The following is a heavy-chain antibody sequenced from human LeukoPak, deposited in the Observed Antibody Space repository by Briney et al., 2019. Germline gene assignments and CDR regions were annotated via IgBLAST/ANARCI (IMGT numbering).Heavy chain of an antibody. CDR1: GGSLSSSSYF. CDR2: MYYSGNN. D-gene: IGHD2-21*02. CDR3: VRLSDTNRGVDY. V-gene: IGHV4-39*01. Sequence: SETLSLTCTVSGGSLSSSSYFWDWIRQPPGKGLEWIGSMYYSGNNYYNPSLKSRVTISVDTSKNQFSLKLSSVTAADTAVYYCVRLSDTNRGVDYWGQGTLVSVSS. J-gene: IGHJ4*02.